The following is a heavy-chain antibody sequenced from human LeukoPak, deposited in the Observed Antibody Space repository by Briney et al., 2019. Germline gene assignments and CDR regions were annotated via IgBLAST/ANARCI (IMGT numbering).Heavy chain of an antibody. CDR3: ARGLGSSWCGD. CDR1: GGSISSGDYY. V-gene: IGHV4-30-4*01. CDR2: IYYSGST. J-gene: IGHJ4*02. Sequence: SETLSLTCAVSGGSISSGDYYWPWIRQPPGKGLEWIGYIYYSGSTYYSPSLKSRATISVDTSKNEFSLRLRSVTAADTAVYYCARGLGSSWCGDWGQGTLVTVSS. D-gene: IGHD6-13*01.